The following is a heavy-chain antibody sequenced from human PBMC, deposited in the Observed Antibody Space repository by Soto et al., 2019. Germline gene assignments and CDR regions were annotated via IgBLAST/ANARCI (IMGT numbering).Heavy chain of an antibody. Sequence: EVQLVESGGGLVQPGGSLRLSCAASGFTFSAHYMDWVRQAPGKGLEWVGRTKNKANSYTTEYAASVEGRFTMSREDSQNSLYLQMNSLKTEDTAVYYCARVSLVGPSGGRYFDYWGQGSQVAVSS. CDR2: TKNKANSYTT. V-gene: IGHV3-72*01. CDR3: ARVSLVGPSGGRYFDY. J-gene: IGHJ4*02. CDR1: GFTFSAHY. D-gene: IGHD1-26*01.